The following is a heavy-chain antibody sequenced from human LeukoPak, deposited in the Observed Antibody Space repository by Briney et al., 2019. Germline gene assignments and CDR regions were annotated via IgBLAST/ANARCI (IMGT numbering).Heavy chain of an antibody. D-gene: IGHD2-2*01. CDR3: AKNMMPIVVVPAAAFDY. Sequence: GGSLGLSCAASGFTFSSYAMSWVRQAPGKGLEWVSAISGSGGSTYYADSVKGRFTISRDNSKNTLYLQMNSLRAEDTAVYYCAKNMMPIVVVPAAAFDYWGQGTLVTVSS. CDR2: ISGSGGST. CDR1: GFTFSSYA. J-gene: IGHJ4*02. V-gene: IGHV3-23*01.